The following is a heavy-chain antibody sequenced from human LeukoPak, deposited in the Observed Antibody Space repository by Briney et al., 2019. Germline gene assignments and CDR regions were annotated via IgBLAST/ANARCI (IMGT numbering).Heavy chain of an antibody. J-gene: IGHJ4*02. V-gene: IGHV3-11*01. Sequence: PGGSLRLSCAASGFTFSDYYMNWVRQAPGKGLEWVSYISSSGSTIYYADSVKGRFTISRDNAKNSLYLQMNSLRAEDTAVYYCAREGILAAAGTVYFDYWGQGTLVTVSS. D-gene: IGHD6-13*01. CDR2: ISSSGSTI. CDR1: GFTFSDYY. CDR3: AREGILAAAGTVYFDY.